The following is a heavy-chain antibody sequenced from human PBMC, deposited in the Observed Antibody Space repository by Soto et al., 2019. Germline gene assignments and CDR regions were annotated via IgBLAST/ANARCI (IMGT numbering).Heavy chain of an antibody. CDR3: AMLHCTSPGCVPPAP. CDR1: GGSISDDTYY. Sequence: QLQLQESGPGLVKPSETLSLTCTVYGGSISDDTYYWGWIRQPPGKGLEWSGSISYSGTSSYNPYIEIRITRSVDTTKKQVSLRRRSVTATATAVYDCAMLHCTSPGCVPPAPWCQGTLVTVSS. D-gene: IGHD2-2*01. CDR2: ISYSGTS. V-gene: IGHV4-39*01. J-gene: IGHJ5*02.